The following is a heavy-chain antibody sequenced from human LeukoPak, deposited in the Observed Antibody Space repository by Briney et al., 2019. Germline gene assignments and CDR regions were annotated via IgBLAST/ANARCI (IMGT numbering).Heavy chain of an antibody. V-gene: IGHV1-69*13. D-gene: IGHD3-10*01. CDR1: GGTFSSYA. CDR2: IIPIFGTA. J-gene: IGHJ4*02. CDR3: ARELWFGEHSFDY. Sequence: GASVKVSCKASGGTFSSYAISWVRQAPGQGLEWMGGIIPIFGTANYAQKFQGRVTITADESTSTAYMELSRLRSDDTAVYYCARELWFGEHSFDYWGQGTLVTVSS.